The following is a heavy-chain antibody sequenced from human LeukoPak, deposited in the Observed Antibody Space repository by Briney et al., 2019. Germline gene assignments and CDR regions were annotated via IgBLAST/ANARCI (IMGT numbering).Heavy chain of an antibody. CDR2: ISGSGGST. CDR1: GFTFSSDA. Sequence: GGSLRPSCAASGFTFSSDAMSWVRQAPGKGLEWVSAISGSGGSTYYADSVKGRFTIFRDNSKKTLYLQMNSLRAEDTAVYFCAKDIVPYGATSAFDFWGQGTMVTVSS. CDR3: AKDIVPYGATSAFDF. V-gene: IGHV3-23*01. J-gene: IGHJ3*01. D-gene: IGHD4-17*01.